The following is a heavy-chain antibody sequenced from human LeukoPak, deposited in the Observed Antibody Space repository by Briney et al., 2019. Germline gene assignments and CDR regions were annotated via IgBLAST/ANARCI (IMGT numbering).Heavy chain of an antibody. J-gene: IGHJ4*02. Sequence: PSETLSPTCTVSGGSVSSGSYLWRWIRQPPGKGLEWIGHRYYSGSTNYNPSLKSRVTISVDTSKNQFSLKLSSVTAADTAVYYCARDYGSGWYGWGQGTLVTVSS. V-gene: IGHV4-61*01. CDR2: RYYSGST. CDR1: GGSVSSGSYL. CDR3: ARDYGSGWYG. D-gene: IGHD6-19*01.